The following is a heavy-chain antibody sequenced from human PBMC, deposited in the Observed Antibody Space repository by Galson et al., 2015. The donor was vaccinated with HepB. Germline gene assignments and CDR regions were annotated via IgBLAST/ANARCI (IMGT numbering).Heavy chain of an antibody. Sequence: SLRLSCAASGFTFSSYAMHWVRQAPGKGLEWVAVISYDGSNKYYADSVKGRFTISRDNSKNTLYLRMNSLRAEDTAVYYCAREDYGGNPPGDWGQGTLVTVSS. CDR1: GFTFSSYA. J-gene: IGHJ4*02. D-gene: IGHD4-23*01. CDR2: ISYDGSNK. CDR3: AREDYGGNPPGD. V-gene: IGHV3-30-3*01.